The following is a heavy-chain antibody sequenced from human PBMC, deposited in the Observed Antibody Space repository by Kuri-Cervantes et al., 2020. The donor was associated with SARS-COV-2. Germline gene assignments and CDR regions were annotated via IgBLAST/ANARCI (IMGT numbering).Heavy chain of an antibody. D-gene: IGHD1-1*01. V-gene: IGHV3-48*03. CDR1: GFTFNSYG. CDR3: VRDGDHWNFDY. J-gene: IGHJ4*02. Sequence: GESLKISCAASGFTFNSYGMNWVRQAPGKGLEWVSHISSSGSSVYYADSVKGRFPISRDNAKNMLFLQMNSLRAEDTAVYYCVRDGDHWNFDYWGQGTMVTVSS. CDR2: ISSSGSSV.